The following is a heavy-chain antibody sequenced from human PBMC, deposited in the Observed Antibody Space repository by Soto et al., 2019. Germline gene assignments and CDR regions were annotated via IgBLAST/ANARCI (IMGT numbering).Heavy chain of an antibody. V-gene: IGHV1-18*04. J-gene: IGHJ4*02. CDR3: AKPPFPYCCGYHPYYCDF. Sequence: ASVKVSCKASGYTFTNYGISWVRPAPGQGIEWMGLISAYSGSTNYAQKLQGRVTMTTDTSTSTAYMELRSLTSDDTAVYYCAKPPFPYCCGYHPYYCDFWGQGTLVPVSS. CDR2: ISAYSGST. CDR1: GYTFTNYG. D-gene: IGHD5-12*01.